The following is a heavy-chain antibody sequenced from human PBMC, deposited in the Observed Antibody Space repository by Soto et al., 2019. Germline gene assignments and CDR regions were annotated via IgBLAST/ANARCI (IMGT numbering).Heavy chain of an antibody. J-gene: IGHJ6*03. CDR1: GYTFTGYY. D-gene: IGHD6-19*01. Sequence: ASVKVSCKASGYTFTGYYMHWVRQAPGQGLEWMGWINPNSGGTNYAQKFQGWVTMTRDTSISTAYMELSRLRSDDTAVYYCARGSYSSGWYCADYYYMDVWGKGTTVTVSS. CDR3: ARGSYSSGWYCADYYYMDV. CDR2: INPNSGGT. V-gene: IGHV1-2*04.